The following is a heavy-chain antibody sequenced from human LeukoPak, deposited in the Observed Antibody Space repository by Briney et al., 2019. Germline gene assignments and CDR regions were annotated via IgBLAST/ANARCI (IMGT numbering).Heavy chain of an antibody. CDR1: GYTFTGYY. J-gene: IGHJ5*02. Sequence: ASVKVSCKASGYTFTGYYMHWVRQAPGQGLEWMGWISAYNGNTNYAQKLQGRVTMTTDTSTSTAYMELRSLRSDDTAVYYCARDAFMGYDFRNGYQNWFDPWGQGTLVTVSS. D-gene: IGHD3-3*01. V-gene: IGHV1-18*04. CDR2: ISAYNGNT. CDR3: ARDAFMGYDFRNGYQNWFDP.